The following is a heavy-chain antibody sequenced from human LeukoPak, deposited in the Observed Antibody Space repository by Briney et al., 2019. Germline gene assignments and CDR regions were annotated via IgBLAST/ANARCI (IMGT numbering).Heavy chain of an antibody. Sequence: GESLRISCKGSGYTFSSYWIGWVRQMSGKGLEWMGIIYPGDSDTRYSPSLQGQVTISVDTSIGTAYLQWSSLKASDTAIYYCARQNDFRLDYWGQGTLVTVSS. J-gene: IGHJ4*02. V-gene: IGHV5-51*01. CDR1: GYTFSSYW. CDR3: ARQNDFRLDY. CDR2: IYPGDSDT. D-gene: IGHD3-3*01.